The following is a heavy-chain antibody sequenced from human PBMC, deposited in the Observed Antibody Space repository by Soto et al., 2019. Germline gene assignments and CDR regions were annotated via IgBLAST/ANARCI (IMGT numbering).Heavy chain of an antibody. CDR3: ARDGSGFHWYFDV. CDR1: GDSVSSVTAT. Sequence: QVQLQQSGPGLVKPSQTLSLMCDISGDSVSSVTATWSWIRQSPSRGLEWLGRTYYRSKWYCDYAVSVKSRIVITPDTSKNQLTLDLNSVTPEDTAVYFCARDGSGFHWYFDVWGRGTLVTVSS. CDR2: TYYRSKWYC. J-gene: IGHJ2*01. V-gene: IGHV6-1*01. D-gene: IGHD6-19*01.